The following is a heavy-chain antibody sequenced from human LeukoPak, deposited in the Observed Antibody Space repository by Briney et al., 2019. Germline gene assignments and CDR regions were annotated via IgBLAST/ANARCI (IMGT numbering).Heavy chain of an antibody. CDR3: ARELPVGATRRGIYGMDV. V-gene: IGHV3-53*01. J-gene: IGHJ6*02. CDR1: GFTVSSNY. D-gene: IGHD1-26*01. Sequence: GGSLRLSCAASGFTVSSNYMSWVRQAPGKGLEWVSVIYSGGSTYYADSVKGRFTISRDNSKNTLYLQMNSLRAEDTAVYYCARELPVGATRRGIYGMDVWGQGTTVTVSS. CDR2: IYSGGST.